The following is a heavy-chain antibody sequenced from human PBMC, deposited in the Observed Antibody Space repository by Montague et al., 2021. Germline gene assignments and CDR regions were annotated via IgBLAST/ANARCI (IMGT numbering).Heavy chain of an antibody. CDR3: ARDQHFSIGDKWFGP. Sequence: SETLSLTCTVSGGSISSHYWSWVRQPPGKGLEWIGCVYYRGNMAYNSSLKSRLTMLVDTAKNQVSLKLKSVTAADTAVYYCARDQHFSIGDKWFGPWGQGILVTVSS. V-gene: IGHV4-59*11. J-gene: IGHJ5*02. D-gene: IGHD3-16*01. CDR1: GGSISSHY. CDR2: VYYRGNM.